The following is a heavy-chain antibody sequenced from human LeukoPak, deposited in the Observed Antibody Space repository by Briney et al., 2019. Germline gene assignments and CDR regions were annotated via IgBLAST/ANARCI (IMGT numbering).Heavy chain of an antibody. J-gene: IGHJ4*02. D-gene: IGHD6-19*01. CDR3: AKDLSSGSRRAY. CDR1: GFTFNIYS. Sequence: GGSLRLSCAASGFTFNIYSMNWVRQAPGKGLEWVSYIRSSSSTIYYADSVKGRFTISRDNSKNTLYLQMNSLRAEDTGVYYCAKDLSSGSRRAYWGQGTLVTVSS. V-gene: IGHV3-48*01. CDR2: IRSSSSTI.